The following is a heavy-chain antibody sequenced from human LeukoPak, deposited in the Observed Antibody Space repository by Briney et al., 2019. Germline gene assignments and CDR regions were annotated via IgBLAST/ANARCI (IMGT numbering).Heavy chain of an antibody. CDR3: TRAGRWLQENYYYYYYMDV. J-gene: IGHJ6*03. CDR1: GGTFSSYA. CDR2: IIPIFGTA. Sequence: GASVKVSCKASGGTFSSYAISWVRQAPGQGLEWMGGIIPIFGTANYAQKFQGRVTITADKSTSTAYMELSSLRSEDTAVYYCTRAGRWLQENYYYYYYMDVWGKGTTVTISS. V-gene: IGHV1-69*06. D-gene: IGHD5-24*01.